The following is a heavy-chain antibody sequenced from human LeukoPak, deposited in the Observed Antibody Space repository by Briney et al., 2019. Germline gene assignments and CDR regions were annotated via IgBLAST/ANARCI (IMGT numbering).Heavy chain of an antibody. D-gene: IGHD3-22*01. CDR2: INPSGGST. Sequence: ASVKVSCKASGYTFTSYYMHWVRQAPGQGLEWMGIINPSGGSTNYAQKLQGRVTMTTDTSTSTAYMELRSLRSDDTAVYYCARTLGYDSSGYYDYWGQGTLVTVSS. CDR1: GYTFTSYY. J-gene: IGHJ4*02. CDR3: ARTLGYDSSGYYDY. V-gene: IGHV1-46*01.